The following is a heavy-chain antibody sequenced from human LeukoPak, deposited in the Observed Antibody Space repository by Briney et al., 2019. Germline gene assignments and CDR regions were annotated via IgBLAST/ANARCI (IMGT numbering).Heavy chain of an antibody. CDR3: AADYYDSSGEYFQH. Sequence: SQTLFLTCTVSGGSISSGSYYWSWIRQPAGKGLEWIGRIYTSGSTNYNPSLKSRVTISVDTSKNQFSLKLSPVTAADTAVYYCAADYYDSSGEYFQHWGQGTLVTASS. CDR1: GGSISSGSYY. J-gene: IGHJ1*01. CDR2: IYTSGST. D-gene: IGHD3-22*01. V-gene: IGHV4-61*02.